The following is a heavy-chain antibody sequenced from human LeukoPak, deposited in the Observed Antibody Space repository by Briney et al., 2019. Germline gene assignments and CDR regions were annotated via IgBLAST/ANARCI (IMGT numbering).Heavy chain of an antibody. CDR2: LYSDGNT. V-gene: IGHV3-53*01. CDR3: ARGVVPLAANTLAY. CDR1: GFTVITND. D-gene: IGHD1-1*01. J-gene: IGHJ4*02. Sequence: GGSLRLSCAASGFTVITNDMTWVRQAPGKGLEWVSVLYSDGNTKYADSVRGRFTISRDNSKNTLYLEMNSLSPDDTAVYYCARGVVPLAANTLAYWGQGTLVTVSS.